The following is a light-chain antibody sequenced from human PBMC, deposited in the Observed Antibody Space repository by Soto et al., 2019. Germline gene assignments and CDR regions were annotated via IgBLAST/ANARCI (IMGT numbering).Light chain of an antibody. CDR2: VAS. V-gene: IGKV3-20*01. CDR3: QNYGTSPPIT. CDR1: QSVSGNY. Sequence: EIVLTQSPGTLSLSPGERATLSSRASQSVSGNYLAWYQQKRGQGPRLLLYVASTRATGIPDRFSGSGSGTDFTLTIARLEPEDFAVYYCQNYGTSPPITFGQGTRLEIK. J-gene: IGKJ5*01.